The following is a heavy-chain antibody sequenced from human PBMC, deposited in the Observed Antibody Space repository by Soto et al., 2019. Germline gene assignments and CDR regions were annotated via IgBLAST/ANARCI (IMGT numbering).Heavy chain of an antibody. CDR2: ICRGGGST. D-gene: IGHD3-16*01. Sequence: GGSLRLSCAASGFTFSSYAMSWVRQAPGKGLEWVSAICRGGGSTYYADSVRGRFTISRDSSTNTLYLQINSLRAEDTAVYHCAKGSAYTYASYIDYWGQGTVVTVSS. CDR3: AKGSAYTYASYIDY. CDR1: GFTFSSYA. J-gene: IGHJ4*02. V-gene: IGHV3-23*01.